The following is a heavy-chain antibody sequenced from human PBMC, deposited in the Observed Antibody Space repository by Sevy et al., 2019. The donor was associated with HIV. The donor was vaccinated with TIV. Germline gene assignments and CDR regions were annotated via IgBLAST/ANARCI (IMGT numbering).Heavy chain of an antibody. J-gene: IGHJ4*02. D-gene: IGHD3-22*01. CDR3: LIDRYYDDSSGYYAGFDY. CDR1: GYTLTELS. V-gene: IGHV1-24*01. Sequence: ASVKVSCKVSGYTLTELSMHWVRQAPGKGLEWMVGFDPEDGETIYAQKFQGRVTMTEDTSTDTAYMELSSLRSEDTAVYYCLIDRYYDDSSGYYAGFDYWGQGTLVTVSS. CDR2: FDPEDGET.